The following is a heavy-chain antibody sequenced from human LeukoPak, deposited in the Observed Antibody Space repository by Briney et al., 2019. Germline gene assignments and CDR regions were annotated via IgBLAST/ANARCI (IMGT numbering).Heavy chain of an antibody. J-gene: IGHJ4*02. Sequence: GESLKISCKGSGYSFTSYWIGWVRQMPGKGLEWMGIIYPVNSDTRYSPSFQGQVTISADKSISTAYLQWSSLKASDTAMYYCARQGPYCGGDCYPQSPDYWGQGTLVTVSS. CDR1: GYSFTSYW. CDR2: IYPVNSDT. D-gene: IGHD2-21*02. V-gene: IGHV5-51*01. CDR3: ARQGPYCGGDCYPQSPDY.